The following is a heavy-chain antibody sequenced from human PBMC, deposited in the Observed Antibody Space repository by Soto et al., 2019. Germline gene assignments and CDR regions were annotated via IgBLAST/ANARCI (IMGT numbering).Heavy chain of an antibody. Sequence: QVQLVQSGAEVKKPGSSVKVSCKASGGTFSSYAISWVRQAPGQGLEWMGGIIPIFGTANYAQKFQGRVTITADESTSTAYMELSSLRSEDTAVYYCARSVAGVTYYYYYYGMDVWGQGTTVTVSS. D-gene: IGHD6-19*01. V-gene: IGHV1-69*01. CDR3: ARSVAGVTYYYYYYGMDV. CDR2: IIPIFGTA. J-gene: IGHJ6*02. CDR1: GGTFSSYA.